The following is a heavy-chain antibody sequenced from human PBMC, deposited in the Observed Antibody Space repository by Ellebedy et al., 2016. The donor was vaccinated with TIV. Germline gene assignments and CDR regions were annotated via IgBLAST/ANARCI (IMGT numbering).Heavy chain of an antibody. J-gene: IGHJ6*03. CDR2: ISDTGITT. CDR1: GFTFSNYA. Sequence: PGGSLRLSCAASGFTFSNYAMTWVRQVTGQGLGWVSGISDTGITTYYADSAKGRFTISRDNSRSTLYLQMNSLRAEDTAVYYCVKGDPVYYYMDVWGKGTTVTVSS. CDR3: VKGDPVYYYMDV. V-gene: IGHV3-23*01.